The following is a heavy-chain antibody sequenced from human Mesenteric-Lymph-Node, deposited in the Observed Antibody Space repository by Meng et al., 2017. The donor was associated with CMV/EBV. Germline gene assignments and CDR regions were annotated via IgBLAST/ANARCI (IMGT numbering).Heavy chain of an antibody. J-gene: IGHJ4*02. Sequence: GESLKISCAASGFTFSSYSMNWVRQAPGKGLEWVSSISSSSSYIYYADSVKGRFTISRDNAKNSLYLQMNSLRAEDTAVYYCARGGDLQSNLDYWGQGTLVTVSS. D-gene: IGHD4-11*01. CDR3: ARGGDLQSNLDY. CDR2: ISSSSSYI. CDR1: GFTFSSYS. V-gene: IGHV3-21*01.